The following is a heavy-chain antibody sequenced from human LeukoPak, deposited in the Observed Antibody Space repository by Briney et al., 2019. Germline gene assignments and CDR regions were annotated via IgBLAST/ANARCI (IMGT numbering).Heavy chain of an antibody. CDR3: ARDRRITMVRGLGVPPVDYYYYGMDV. CDR1: GGSISSSGYY. CDR2: IYYSGST. D-gene: IGHD3-10*01. V-gene: IGHV4-61*08. J-gene: IGHJ6*02. Sequence: SETLSLTCTVSGGSISSSGYYWGWIRQPPGKGLEWIGYIYYSGSTNYNPSLKSRVTISVDTSKNRFSLKLSSVTAADTAVYYCARDRRITMVRGLGVPPVDYYYYGMDVWGQGTTVTVSS.